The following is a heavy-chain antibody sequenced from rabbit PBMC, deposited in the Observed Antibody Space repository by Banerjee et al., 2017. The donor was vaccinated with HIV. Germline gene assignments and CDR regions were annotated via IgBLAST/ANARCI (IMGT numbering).Heavy chain of an antibody. Sequence: QSLEESGGGLVKPGASLTLTCTASGFSFSSGYNMCWVRQAPGKGLEWIACIYAADGSTDYASWAKGRFTISKTSSTTVTLQMTSLTAADTATYFCARETYIGYGSLGLWGPGTLVTVS. D-gene: IGHD6-1*01. CDR3: ARETYIGYGSLGL. J-gene: IGHJ4*01. CDR2: IYAADGST. V-gene: IGHV1S40*01. CDR1: GFSFSSGYN.